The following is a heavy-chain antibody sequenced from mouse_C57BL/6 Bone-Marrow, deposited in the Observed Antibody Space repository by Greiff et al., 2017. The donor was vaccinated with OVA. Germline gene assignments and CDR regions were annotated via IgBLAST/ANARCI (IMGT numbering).Heavy chain of an antibody. CDR3: TSDDGCYVRFAY. Sequence: EVKLVESGEGLVKPGGSLKLSCAASGFTFSSYAMSWVRQTPEKRLEWVAYISSGGDYIYYADTVKGRFTISRDNARNTLYLQMSSLKSEDTAMYYCTSDDGCYVRFAYWGQGTLVTVSA. CDR2: ISSGGDYI. CDR1: GFTFSSYA. D-gene: IGHD2-3*01. J-gene: IGHJ3*01. V-gene: IGHV5-9-1*02.